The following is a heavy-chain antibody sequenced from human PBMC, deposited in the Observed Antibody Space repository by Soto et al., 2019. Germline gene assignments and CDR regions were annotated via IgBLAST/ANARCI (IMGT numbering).Heavy chain of an antibody. V-gene: IGHV3-23*01. CDR3: AKAPHRKYYYYGMDV. J-gene: IGHJ6*02. CDR1: GFTFSSYA. D-gene: IGHD3-16*02. CDR2: ISGSGGST. Sequence: EVQLLESGGGLVQPGGSLRLSCAASGFTFSSYAMSWVRQAPGKGLEWVSGISGSGGSTHYADSVKGRFTISGDNPKNTLYLQMNSLRADDTDVYYCAKAPHRKYYYYGMDVWGQGTTVTVSS.